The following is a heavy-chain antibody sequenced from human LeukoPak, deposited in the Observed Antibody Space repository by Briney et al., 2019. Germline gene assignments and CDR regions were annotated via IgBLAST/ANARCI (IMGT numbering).Heavy chain of an antibody. J-gene: IGHJ2*01. CDR2: IYYSGST. CDR3: ARDYIYYDSSRYFDL. D-gene: IGHD3-22*01. Sequence: PSETLSLTCTVSGGSISSYYWSWIRQPPGKGLEWIGYIYYSGSTNYNPSLKSRVTISVDTSKNQFSLKLSSVTAADTAVYYCARDYIYYDSSRYFDLWGRGTLVTVSS. V-gene: IGHV4-59*01. CDR1: GGSISSYY.